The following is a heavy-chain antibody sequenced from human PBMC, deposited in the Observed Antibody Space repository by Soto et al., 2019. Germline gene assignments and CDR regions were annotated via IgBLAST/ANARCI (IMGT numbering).Heavy chain of an antibody. V-gene: IGHV1-2*02. J-gene: IGHJ6*02. CDR2: INTDSGDT. Sequence: ASVKVSCKASGYSFAGYLLHWVRQAPGQGLEWMGWINTDSGDTKYARKFQGRVTMTRDTSTSTGYMELSSLRSDDTAVYHCTRGTGFWSGYYGYYGMDVWGQGTTVTVSS. CDR1: GYSFAGYL. CDR3: TRGTGFWSGYYGYYGMDV. D-gene: IGHD3-3*01.